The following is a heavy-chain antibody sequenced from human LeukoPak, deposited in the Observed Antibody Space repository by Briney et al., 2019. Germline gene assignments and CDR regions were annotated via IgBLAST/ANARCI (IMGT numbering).Heavy chain of an antibody. CDR2: LSDSGDKT. CDR1: GFTFSSYA. D-gene: IGHD4-11*01. J-gene: IGHJ4*03. CDR3: AKTTYGNYGGYFDY. V-gene: IGHV3-23*01. Sequence: GGSLRLSCAASGFTFSSYAMSWVRQAPGKGLEWVSALSDSGDKTYYADSVKGRFTISRDNSKNTLYLQMNSLRAEDTAVYYCAKTTYGNYGGYFDYWGQGTLVTVSS.